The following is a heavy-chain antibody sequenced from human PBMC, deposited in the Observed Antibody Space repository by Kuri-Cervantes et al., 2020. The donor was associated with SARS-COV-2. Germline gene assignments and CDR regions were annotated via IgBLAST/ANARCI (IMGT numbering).Heavy chain of an antibody. CDR1: GGTFSSYA. Sequence: SVKVSCKASGGTFSSYAISWVRQAPGQGLEWMGGIIPIFGTANYAQKFQGRVTITADKSTSTAYMELSSLRSEDTAVYYCARAKYGSGSYKYYYYYGMDVWGQGTTVTVSS. CDR2: IIPIFGTA. V-gene: IGHV1-69*06. D-gene: IGHD3-10*01. CDR3: ARAKYGSGSYKYYYYYGMDV. J-gene: IGHJ6*02.